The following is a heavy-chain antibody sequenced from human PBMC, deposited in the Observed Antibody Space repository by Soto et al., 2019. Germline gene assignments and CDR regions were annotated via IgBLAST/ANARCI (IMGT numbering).Heavy chain of an antibody. CDR1: GFTFNRFG. CDR3: AKAVDISVRGVPPSDY. J-gene: IGHJ4*02. V-gene: IGHV3-30*18. D-gene: IGHD3-10*02. CDR2: ISYDGSNK. Sequence: QVQLVESGGGVVQPGRSLRLSCGASGFTFNRFGMHWVRQAPGKGLEWVAVISYDGSNKYYADSVKGRFTISRDNSQNTLSLQMNSLRPEDTAMYYCAKAVDISVRGVPPSDYWGQGTLVTVSS.